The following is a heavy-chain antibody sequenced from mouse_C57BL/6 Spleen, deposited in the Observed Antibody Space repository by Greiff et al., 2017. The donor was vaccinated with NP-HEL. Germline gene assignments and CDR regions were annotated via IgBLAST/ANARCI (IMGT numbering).Heavy chain of an antibody. CDR1: GFTFSDYY. D-gene: IGHD2-3*01. J-gene: IGHJ2*01. CDR3: ARHTDGYFDY. Sequence: EVQGVESGGGLVQPGGSLKLSCAASGFTFSDYYMYWVRQTPEKRLEWVAYISNGGGSTYYPDTVKGRFTISRANAKNTLYLQMSRLKSEDPAMYYCARHTDGYFDYWGQGTTLTVSS. V-gene: IGHV5-12*01. CDR2: ISNGGGST.